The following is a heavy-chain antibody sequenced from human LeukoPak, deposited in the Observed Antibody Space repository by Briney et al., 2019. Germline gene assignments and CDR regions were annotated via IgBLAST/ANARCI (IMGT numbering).Heavy chain of an antibody. V-gene: IGHV3-53*01. J-gene: IGHJ6*03. CDR3: ARGRVSYYYYMDV. CDR2: IHSGGST. D-gene: IGHD2-8*01. CDR1: GFTVSSNY. Sequence: GGSLRLSCAASGFTVSSNYMSWVRQAPGKGLEWVSVIHSGGSTYYADSVKGRFSISRDNSKNTLYLQMNSLRAEDTAVYYCARGRVSYYYYMDVWGKGTTVTVSS.